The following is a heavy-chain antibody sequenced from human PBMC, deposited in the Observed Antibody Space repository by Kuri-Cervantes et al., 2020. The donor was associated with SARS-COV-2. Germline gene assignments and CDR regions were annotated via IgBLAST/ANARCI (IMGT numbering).Heavy chain of an antibody. CDR1: GFTFSSYG. Sequence: GGSLRLSCAASGFTFSSYGMHWVRQAPGKGLEWVAVIWYDGSNKYYADSVKGRFAISRDNSKHTLYLQMNSLRAEDTAVYYCARSHKDIVVVPAARGYYYGMDVWGQGTTVTVSS. J-gene: IGHJ6*02. D-gene: IGHD2-2*01. CDR3: ARSHKDIVVVPAARGYYYGMDV. V-gene: IGHV3-33*01. CDR2: IWYDGSNK.